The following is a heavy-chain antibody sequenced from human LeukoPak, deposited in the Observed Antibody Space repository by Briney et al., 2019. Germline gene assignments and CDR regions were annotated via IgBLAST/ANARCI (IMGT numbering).Heavy chain of an antibody. Sequence: GGSLRLSCAASGFTFSSYAMSWVRQAPGKGLEWVSAISGSGGSTYYADSVKGRFTISRDNSKNTLYLQMNSLRAEDTALYDCAKDRSSWYYPFDYWGQGTLVTVSS. V-gene: IGHV3-23*01. CDR1: GFTFSSYA. J-gene: IGHJ4*02. D-gene: IGHD6-13*01. CDR3: AKDRSSWYYPFDY. CDR2: ISGSGGST.